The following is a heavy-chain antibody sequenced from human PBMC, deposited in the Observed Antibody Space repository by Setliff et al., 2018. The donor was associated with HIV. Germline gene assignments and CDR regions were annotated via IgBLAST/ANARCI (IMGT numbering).Heavy chain of an antibody. CDR3: ARGARLLAGYSDRWDYYYMGV. V-gene: IGHV4-4*08. J-gene: IGHJ6*03. CDR2: IYTSGST. CDR1: GGSISSYY. Sequence: PSETLSLTCTVSGGSISSYYWSWIRQPPGKGLEWIGYIYTSGSTKYNPSLKSRVTTSVDTSKNQFSLKVNSVTAADTAVYYCARGARLLAGYSDRWDYYYMGVWGKGTTVTVSS. D-gene: IGHD6-13*01.